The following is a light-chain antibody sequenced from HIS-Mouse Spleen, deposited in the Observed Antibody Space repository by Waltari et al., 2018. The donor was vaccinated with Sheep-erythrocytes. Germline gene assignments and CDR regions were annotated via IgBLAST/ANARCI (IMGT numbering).Light chain of an antibody. J-gene: IGLJ3*02. Sequence: QSALTQPASVSGSPGQSITISCTGTSSDVGSYNLVSWYQQHPGKAPQLMIYEGSKRPSGVSNRFSGYKSGNTASLTISGLQAEDEADYYCCSYAGSSTPWVFGGGTKLTVL. V-gene: IGLV2-23*01. CDR2: EGS. CDR1: SSDVGSYNL. CDR3: CSYAGSSTPWV.